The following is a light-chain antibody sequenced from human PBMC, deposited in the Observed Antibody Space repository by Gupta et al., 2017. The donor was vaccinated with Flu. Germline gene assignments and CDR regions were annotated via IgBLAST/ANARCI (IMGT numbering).Light chain of an antibody. Sequence: SSDVGGYNYVSCDQQHPSIAPKLMIYEVSNRPSGVSNRFSGSKSDNTASLTISGLQAEDEADYYCSSYTSSSTSYVYGTETKVTVL. CDR2: EVS. V-gene: IGLV2-14*01. CDR1: SSDVGGYNY. J-gene: IGLJ1*01. CDR3: SSYTSSSTSYV.